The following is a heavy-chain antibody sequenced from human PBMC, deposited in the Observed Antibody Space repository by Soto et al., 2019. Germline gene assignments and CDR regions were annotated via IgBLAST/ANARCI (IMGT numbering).Heavy chain of an antibody. CDR2: ISAYNGNT. Sequence: QVQLVQSGGEVKKPGASVKVSCKASGYTFTSYGISWVRQAPGQGLEWMGRISAYNGNTNYAQKLQGRVTMTTDTSSGTASLEWRTLRSVDPAVYFCVRVVGALGPWFDPWGQGTVVNVSS. CDR3: VRVVGALGPWFDP. D-gene: IGHD1-26*01. J-gene: IGHJ5*02. V-gene: IGHV1-18*01. CDR1: GYTFTSYG.